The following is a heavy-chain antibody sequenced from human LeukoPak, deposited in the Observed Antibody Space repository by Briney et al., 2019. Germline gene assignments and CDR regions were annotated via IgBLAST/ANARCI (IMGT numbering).Heavy chain of an antibody. CDR1: GGYISSNY. D-gene: IGHD3-22*01. Sequence: PSETLSLTCTVTGGYISSNYWSWIRQPPGKGLEWIGYIYYSGSTNYDPSLKSRVPISVDTSKNQFSLSLSSMTAADTAVYYCARSDRSGQYISGFDHWGQGTLVTVSS. CDR2: IYYSGST. V-gene: IGHV4-59*08. CDR3: ARSDRSGQYISGFDH. J-gene: IGHJ4*02.